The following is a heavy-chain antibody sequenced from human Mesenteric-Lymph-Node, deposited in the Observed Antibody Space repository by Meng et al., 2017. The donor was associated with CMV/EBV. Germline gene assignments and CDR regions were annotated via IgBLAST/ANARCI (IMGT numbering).Heavy chain of an antibody. CDR3: ASRSTSGYCSGGSCYTLDS. Sequence: SHCGWIRHPPGKGLEWIGSIYYTGSTYNNPSLKSRLTISVDTSKNHFSMKLSSLTAADTAVYYCASRSTSGYCSGGSCYTLDSWGQGTLVTVSS. V-gene: IGHV4-39*01. CDR2: IYYTGST. CDR1: SH. J-gene: IGHJ4*02. D-gene: IGHD2-15*01.